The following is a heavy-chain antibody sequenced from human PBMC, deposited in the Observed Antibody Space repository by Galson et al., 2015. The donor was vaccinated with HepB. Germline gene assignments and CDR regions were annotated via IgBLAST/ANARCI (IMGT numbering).Heavy chain of an antibody. D-gene: IGHD5-18*01. J-gene: IGHJ6*02. Sequence: SVKVSCKASGGTFSSYTISWVRQAPGQGLEWMGRIIPILGIANYAQKFQGRVTITADKSTSTAYMELSSLRSEDTAVYYCARDKDTAMVNYYYYGMDVWGQGTTVTVSS. CDR2: IIPILGIA. CDR1: GGTFSSYT. V-gene: IGHV1-69*04. CDR3: ARDKDTAMVNYYYYGMDV.